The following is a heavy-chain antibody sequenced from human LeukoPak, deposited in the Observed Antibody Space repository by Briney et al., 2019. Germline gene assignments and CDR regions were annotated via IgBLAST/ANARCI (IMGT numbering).Heavy chain of an antibody. V-gene: IGHV4-34*01. J-gene: IGHJ4*02. CDR3: ARSVDTAMVHFDY. CDR1: GGSFSGYY. CDR2: INHSGST. D-gene: IGHD5-18*01. Sequence: PSETLSLTCAVYGGSFSGYYWSWIRQPPGKGLEWIGEINHSGSTNYNPSLKSRVTISVDTSKNQFFLKLSSVTAADTAVYYCARSVDTAMVHFDYWGQGTLVTVSS.